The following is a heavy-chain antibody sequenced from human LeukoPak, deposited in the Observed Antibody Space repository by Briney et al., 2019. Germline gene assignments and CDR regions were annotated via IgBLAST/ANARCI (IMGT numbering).Heavy chain of an antibody. CDR2: IKSKTDGGTT. V-gene: IGHV3-15*01. D-gene: IGHD2-15*01. Sequence: PGGSLRLSCAASGFTFRNAWMSWVRQAAGKGLEWVGRIKSKTDGGTTDYAAPVKGRFTISRDDSKTTLYLQMNSLKTEDTAVYYXTTXXXRXXAXXXTLLDXXXXXXXXGKGXTVTXXS. CDR3: TTXXXRXXAXXXTLLDXXXXXXX. CDR1: GFTFRNAW. J-gene: IGHJ6*03.